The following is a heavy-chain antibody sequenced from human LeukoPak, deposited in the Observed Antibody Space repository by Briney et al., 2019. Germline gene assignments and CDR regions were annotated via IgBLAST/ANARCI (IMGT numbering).Heavy chain of an antibody. J-gene: IGHJ6*03. Sequence: GGSLRLSCAVSGFAFRSYGMHWVRQAPGKGLEWVGRIKSKTDGGTTDYAAPVKGRFTISRDDSKNTLYLQMNSLKTEDTAVYYCTTDFWSGYAYYYYMDVWGKGTTVTVSS. D-gene: IGHD3-3*01. CDR1: GFAFRSYG. CDR2: IKSKTDGGTT. V-gene: IGHV3-15*01. CDR3: TTDFWSGYAYYYYMDV.